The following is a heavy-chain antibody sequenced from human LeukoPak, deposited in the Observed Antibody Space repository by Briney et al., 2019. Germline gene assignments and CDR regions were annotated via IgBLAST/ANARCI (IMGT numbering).Heavy chain of an antibody. CDR3: ARPQGYCSSTSCSNLFDY. CDR1: GYTFTSYG. D-gene: IGHD2-2*01. CDR2: ISAYNGNT. J-gene: IGHJ4*02. Sequence: ASVKISCKASGYTFTSYGISWVRQAPGQGLGWMGWISAYNGNTNYAQKLQGRVTMTTDTSTSTAYMELRSLRSDDTAVYYCARPQGYCSSTSCSNLFDYWGQGTLVTVSS. V-gene: IGHV1-18*04.